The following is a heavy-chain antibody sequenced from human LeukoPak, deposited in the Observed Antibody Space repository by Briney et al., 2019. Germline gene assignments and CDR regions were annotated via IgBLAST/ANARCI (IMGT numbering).Heavy chain of an antibody. J-gene: IGHJ4*02. V-gene: IGHV4-4*07. CDR2: IYTSGST. Sequence: PSETLSLTCTASGGSISSYYWSWIRQPAGQGLEWIGHIYTSGSTKYNPSLKSRVTMSVDTSKNQFSLKLSSVTAADTAVYYCARDGKAAAGPEFDYWGQGTLVTVSS. D-gene: IGHD6-13*01. CDR3: ARDGKAAAGPEFDY. CDR1: GGSISSYY.